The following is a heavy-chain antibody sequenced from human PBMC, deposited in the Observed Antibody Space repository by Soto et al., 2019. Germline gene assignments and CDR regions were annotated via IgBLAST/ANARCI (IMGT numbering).Heavy chain of an antibody. J-gene: IGHJ4*02. CDR2: IWYDGSNK. V-gene: IGHV3-30*02. CDR3: AKNRGFGELLYPIDY. Sequence: GGSLRLSCVASGFTFSNYGMHWVRQAPGKGLEWVAVIWYDGSNKYYADSVKGRFTISRDNSKNTLYLQMNSLRAEDTAVYYCAKNRGFGELLYPIDYWGQGTLVTVSS. CDR1: GFTFSNYG. D-gene: IGHD3-10*01.